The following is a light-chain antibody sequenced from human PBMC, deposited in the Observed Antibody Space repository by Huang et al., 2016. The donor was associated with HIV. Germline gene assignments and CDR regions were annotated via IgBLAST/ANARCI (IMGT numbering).Light chain of an antibody. J-gene: IGKJ3*01. CDR1: QSLRHTNGYNY. V-gene: IGKV2-28*01. CDR3: IQTLQTPFT. Sequence: DIVMTLSPVSLPVTPGEPASISCRSSQSLRHTNGYNYLDWYLQRPGQSPHLLIYLASNRASGVPERFSGSGSGTDFTLEISRVEAEDVGIYYCIQTLQTPFTFGPGTRVDI. CDR2: LAS.